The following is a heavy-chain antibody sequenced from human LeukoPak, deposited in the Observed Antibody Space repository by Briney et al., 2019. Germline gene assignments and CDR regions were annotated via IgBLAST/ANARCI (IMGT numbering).Heavy chain of an antibody. J-gene: IGHJ5*02. CDR3: ARDVHGDYGSGWFDP. Sequence: SVKVSCKTSGGTFNNAAISWVRQAPGQGLEWLGGIMPLFGTAGYAQKFQGRVTITKDESTRTVYLELTSLTSDDTAVYYCARDVHGDYGSGWFDPWGQGTLVSVSS. CDR2: IMPLFGTA. V-gene: IGHV1-69*05. CDR1: GGTFNNAA. D-gene: IGHD4-17*01.